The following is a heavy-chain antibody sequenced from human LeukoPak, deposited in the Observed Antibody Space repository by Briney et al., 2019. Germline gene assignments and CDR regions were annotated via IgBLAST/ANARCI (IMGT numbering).Heavy chain of an antibody. Sequence: PGGSLRLSCAASGFTVSSNYMSRVRQAPGKGLEWVSVIYSGGSTYYADSVKGRFTISRDNSKNTLYLQMNSLRAEDTAVYYCAREDYVWGSYRSSGSDWGQGTLVTVSS. D-gene: IGHD3-16*02. J-gene: IGHJ4*02. CDR3: AREDYVWGSYRSSGSD. CDR1: GFTVSSNY. V-gene: IGHV3-66*01. CDR2: IYSGGST.